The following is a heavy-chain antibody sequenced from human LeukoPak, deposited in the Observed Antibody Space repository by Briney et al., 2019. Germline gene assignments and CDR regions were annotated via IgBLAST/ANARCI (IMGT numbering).Heavy chain of an antibody. V-gene: IGHV3-23*01. CDR3: ASPSSGQSFDI. J-gene: IGHJ3*02. D-gene: IGHD6-19*01. CDR1: GFTFSDYV. CDR2: ITGSDDTT. Sequence: GGTLRLSCIASGFTFSDYVMAWVRQAPGKGLEWVSGITGSDDTTSYADSVRGRFTISRDNSRHTLYLHLDSLRAEDAAVYYCASPSSGQSFDIWGQGTMVTVSS.